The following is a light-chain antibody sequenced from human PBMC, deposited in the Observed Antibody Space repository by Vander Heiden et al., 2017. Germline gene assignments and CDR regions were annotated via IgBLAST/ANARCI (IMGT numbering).Light chain of an antibody. CDR3: SSYTSTSSWV. V-gene: IGLV2-14*01. CDR1: SSDVGGYDY. Sequence: QSALTQPASVSGSPVQSITISCTGTSSDVGGYDYVSWYQQHPGKAPKLMIYDVSKRPSGISSRFSGSKSGNTASLTISGLQADDEADYYCSSYTSTSSWVFGGGTKLTVL. J-gene: IGLJ3*02. CDR2: DVS.